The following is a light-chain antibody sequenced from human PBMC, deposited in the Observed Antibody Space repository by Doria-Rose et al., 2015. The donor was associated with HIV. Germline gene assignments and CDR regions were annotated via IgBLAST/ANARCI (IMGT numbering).Light chain of an antibody. J-gene: IGKJ2*01. CDR3: MQALQTPYT. CDR2: LGS. V-gene: IGKV2-28*01. Sequence: TQSPLSLPVTPGQPASISCRSSQSLLHTIGYNYLDWYLQKPGQSPQLLIYLGSNRASGVPDRFSGSGSGTDFTLKISRVEAEDVGVYYCMQALQTPYTFGQGTKLETK. CDR1: QSLLHTIGYNY.